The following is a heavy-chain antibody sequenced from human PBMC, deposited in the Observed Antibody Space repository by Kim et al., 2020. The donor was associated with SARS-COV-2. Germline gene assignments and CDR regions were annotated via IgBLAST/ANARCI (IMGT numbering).Heavy chain of an antibody. Sequence: GGSLRLSCAASGFTFSSYEMNWVRQAPGKGLEWVSYISSSGSTIYYADSVKGRFTISRDNAKNSLYLQMNSLRAEDTAVYYCAGTITMVRGVGFDAFDMWGQGTMVTVSS. D-gene: IGHD3-10*01. CDR2: ISSSGSTI. J-gene: IGHJ3*02. V-gene: IGHV3-48*03. CDR3: AGTITMVRGVGFDAFDM. CDR1: GFTFSSYE.